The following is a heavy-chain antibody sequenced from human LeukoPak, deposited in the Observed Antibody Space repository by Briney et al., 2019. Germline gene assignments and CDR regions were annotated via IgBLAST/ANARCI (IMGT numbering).Heavy chain of an antibody. J-gene: IGHJ4*02. Sequence: SETLSLTCTVSGGCISSYYWSWIRQPPGKGLEWIGYIHYRGSTDYNPSLKSRVTISVDTSKNQFSLKLSSVTAADTAVYYCARQDSSGYYPTNWGQGTLVTVSS. CDR1: GGCISSYY. V-gene: IGHV4-59*08. D-gene: IGHD3-22*01. CDR2: IHYRGST. CDR3: ARQDSSGYYPTN.